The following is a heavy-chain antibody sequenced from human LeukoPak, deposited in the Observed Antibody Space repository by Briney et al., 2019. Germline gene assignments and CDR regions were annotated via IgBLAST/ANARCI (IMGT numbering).Heavy chain of an antibody. CDR2: IKSKTDGGTT. CDR1: GFTFSNAW. CDR3: TTRITGTTSILDY. D-gene: IGHD1-7*01. Sequence: GGSLRLSCAASGFTFSNAWMSWVRQAPGKGLEWVGRIKSKTDGGTTDYAAPVKGRFTISRDDSKNTLYLQMNSLKTEDTAMYYCTTRITGTTSILDYWGQGTLVTVSS. J-gene: IGHJ4*02. V-gene: IGHV3-15*01.